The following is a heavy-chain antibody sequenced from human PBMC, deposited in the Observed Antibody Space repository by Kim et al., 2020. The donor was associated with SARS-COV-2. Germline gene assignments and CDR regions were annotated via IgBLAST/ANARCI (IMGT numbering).Heavy chain of an antibody. CDR1: GYSISSGYY. D-gene: IGHD6-13*01. CDR3: ASDRPSTIAAAGRYYYY. V-gene: IGHV4-38-2*02. CDR2: IYHSGST. J-gene: IGHJ6*01. Sequence: SETLSLTCTVSGYSISSGYYWGWIRQPPGKGLEWIGSIYHSGSTYYNPSLKSRVTISVDTSKNQFSLKLSSVTAADTAVYYCASDRPSTIAAAGRYYYY.